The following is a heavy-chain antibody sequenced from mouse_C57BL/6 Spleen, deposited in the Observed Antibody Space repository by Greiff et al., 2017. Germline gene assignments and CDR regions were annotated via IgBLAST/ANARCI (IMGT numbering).Heavy chain of an antibody. CDR2: INPSSGYT. CDR1: GYTFTSYT. J-gene: IGHJ4*01. Sequence: QVQLQQSGAELARPGASVTMSCKASGYTFTSYTMHWVQQRPGQGLEWIGYINPSSGYTKYNQKFKDKATLTADNSSSTAYMQLSSLTSGDSAVYYCARSSMDYWGQGTSVTVSS. V-gene: IGHV1-4*01. CDR3: ARSSMDY.